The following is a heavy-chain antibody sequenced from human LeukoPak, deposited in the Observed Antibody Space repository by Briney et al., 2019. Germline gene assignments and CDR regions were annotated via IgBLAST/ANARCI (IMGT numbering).Heavy chain of an antibody. CDR1: GFTFSNYA. CDR3: AKWGDYDVLTGYYVSDY. J-gene: IGHJ4*02. V-gene: IGHV3-23*01. CDR2: ITGSGSGI. D-gene: IGHD3-9*01. Sequence: GASLRLSCAASGFTFSNYAMSWVRQAPGKRLEWVSAITGSGSGIYYADSMKSRFTISRDNSKNTLYLQINSLRAEDTAVYYCAKWGDYDVLTGYYVSDYWGQGTLVTVSS.